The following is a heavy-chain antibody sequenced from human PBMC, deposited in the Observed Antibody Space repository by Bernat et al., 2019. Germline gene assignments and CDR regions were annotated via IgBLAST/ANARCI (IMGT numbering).Heavy chain of an antibody. D-gene: IGHD3-16*01. V-gene: IGHV4-59*11. Sequence: QVQLQESGPGLVKPSETLSLTCTVSGGSISSHYWSWIRQPPGKGLEWIGYIYYTGSTNYNPSLKSRVTISVDTSKNQFSLKLTSVTAADTAMYYCARGGSWSDSRGQGTLVTVSS. CDR3: ARGGSWSDS. J-gene: IGHJ5*01. CDR1: GGSISSHY. CDR2: IYYTGST.